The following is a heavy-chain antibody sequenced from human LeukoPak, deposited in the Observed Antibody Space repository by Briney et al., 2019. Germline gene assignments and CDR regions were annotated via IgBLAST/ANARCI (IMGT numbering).Heavy chain of an antibody. CDR2: IRSKAYGGTT. Sequence: PGRSLRLSCTASGFTFGDYAMSWVRQAPGKGLEWVGFIRSKAYGGTTEYAASVKGRFTISRDDSKSIAYLQMNSLKTEDTAVYYCTRDIAVAGTHYYYGMDVWGQGTTVTVS. D-gene: IGHD6-19*01. CDR1: GFTFGDYA. CDR3: TRDIAVAGTHYYYGMDV. J-gene: IGHJ6*02. V-gene: IGHV3-49*04.